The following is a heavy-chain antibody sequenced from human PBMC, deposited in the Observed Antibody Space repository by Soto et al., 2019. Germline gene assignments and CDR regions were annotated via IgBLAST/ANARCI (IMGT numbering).Heavy chain of an antibody. V-gene: IGHV3-74*03. CDR3: AKGGYYSYDAFDM. Sequence: PGGSLRLSCAASGFTFINYWTHWVRQAPGKGLVWVSRINRDGSSTTYADSVKGRFTISRDNAKNTLDLQMNSLRAEDTAVYYCAKGGYYSYDAFDMWGQGTMVTVSS. J-gene: IGHJ3*02. CDR2: INRDGSST. CDR1: GFTFINYW. D-gene: IGHD3-22*01.